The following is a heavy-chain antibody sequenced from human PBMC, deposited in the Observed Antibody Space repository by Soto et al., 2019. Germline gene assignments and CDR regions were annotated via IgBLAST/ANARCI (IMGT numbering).Heavy chain of an antibody. CDR1: GGTFSSYA. D-gene: IGHD3-3*01. Sequence: ASVKVSCKASGGTFSSYAISWVRQAPGQGLEWMGGIIPIFGTANYAQKFQGRVTITADESTSTAYMELSSLRSEDTAVYYCASTPYYDFWSGYYTGPQKIMDVWGQGTTVTVSS. V-gene: IGHV1-69*13. J-gene: IGHJ6*02. CDR3: ASTPYYDFWSGYYTGPQKIMDV. CDR2: IIPIFGTA.